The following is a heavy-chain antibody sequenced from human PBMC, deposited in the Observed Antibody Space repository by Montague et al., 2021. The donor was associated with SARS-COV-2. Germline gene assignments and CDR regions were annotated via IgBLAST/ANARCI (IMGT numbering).Heavy chain of an antibody. J-gene: IGHJ4*02. CDR1: GYFIGTGYY. V-gene: IGHV4-38-2*02. CDR3: ARGARQGYGFRLGSFDS. CDR2: NYLHGNA. Sequence: SETLSLTCSVSGYFIGTGYYWGWIRQSPGKGLEWIGSNYLHGNAYYNPSLKSRVTMSVDTSKNQFSLKLSSVTAADTAVYYCARGARQGYGFRLGSFDSWGRGTLVTVSS. D-gene: IGHD3-10*01.